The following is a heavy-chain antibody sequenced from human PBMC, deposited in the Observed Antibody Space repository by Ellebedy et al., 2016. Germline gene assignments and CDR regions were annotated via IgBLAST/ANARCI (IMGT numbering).Heavy chain of an antibody. V-gene: IGHV1-8*01. CDR3: ARGGIEGSWYPYYHYYGMDV. CDR1: GYTFTSYD. D-gene: IGHD6-13*01. J-gene: IGHJ6*02. CDR2: MNPDSGNT. Sequence: ASVKVSCKASGYTFTSYDINWVRQATGQGLEWLGVMNPDSGNTGYAQKFQGRVTMTRNTSISTAYMELSSLRSEDTAVYYCARGGIEGSWYPYYHYYGMDVWGQGTTVTVSS.